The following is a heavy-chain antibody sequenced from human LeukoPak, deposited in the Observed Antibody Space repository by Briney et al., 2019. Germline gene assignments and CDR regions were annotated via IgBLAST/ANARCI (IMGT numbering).Heavy chain of an antibody. V-gene: IGHV3-48*01. J-gene: IGHJ4*02. Sequence: GGSLGLSCAASGFTFSNYHMNWVRQAPGKGLEWPSYIHSTSGSIHYADSVKGRFTISRGNSKNTLYLQMNSLRAEDTAVYYCAKEGRYCSGGSCYYAYFDYWGQGTLVTVSS. D-gene: IGHD2-15*01. CDR3: AKEGRYCSGGSCYYAYFDY. CDR2: IHSTSGSI. CDR1: GFTFSNYH.